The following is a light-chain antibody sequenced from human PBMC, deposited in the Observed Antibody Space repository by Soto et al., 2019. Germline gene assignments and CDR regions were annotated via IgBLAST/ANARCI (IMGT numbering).Light chain of an antibody. Sequence: QSSMNQPAYVSGSPGQSIPIACTGTISDVGGYNYVSWYQQHPGKAPKLMIYEVSNRPSGVSNRFSGSKSGNTASLTISGLQAEDEADYYCRSYTSSSTYVFGTGTKVTVL. CDR3: RSYTSSSTYV. CDR1: ISDVGGYNY. V-gene: IGLV2-14*01. J-gene: IGLJ1*01. CDR2: EVS.